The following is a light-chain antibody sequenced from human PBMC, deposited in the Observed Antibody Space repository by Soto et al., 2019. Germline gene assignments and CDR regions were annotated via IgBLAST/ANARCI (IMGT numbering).Light chain of an antibody. Sequence: DIVMTQSPLSLPVTPGEPASISCRSSQSLLYGDGYNYLDWYLQKPGQSPQLLIYLGSSRASGVPDRFSGSGSGTYFTLTISRVEAEDFGVYYCMQALQTPWTFGQGTQVEFK. CDR1: QSLLYGDGYNY. CDR2: LGS. V-gene: IGKV2-28*01. J-gene: IGKJ1*01. CDR3: MQALQTPWT.